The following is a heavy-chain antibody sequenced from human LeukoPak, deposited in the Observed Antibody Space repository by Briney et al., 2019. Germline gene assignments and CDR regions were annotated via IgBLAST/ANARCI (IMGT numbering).Heavy chain of an antibody. V-gene: IGHV4-39*01. CDR3: ARYMGYCSGGSYYSTIVDAFDI. CDR1: GGSISSSSYY. Sequence: SETLSLTCTVSGGSISSSSYYWGWIRQPPGKGLEWIGSIYYSGSTYYNPSLKSRVTISVDTSKNQFSLKLSSVTAADTAVYYCARYMGYCSGGSYYSTIVDAFDIWGQGTMVTVSS. D-gene: IGHD2-15*01. J-gene: IGHJ3*02. CDR2: IYYSGST.